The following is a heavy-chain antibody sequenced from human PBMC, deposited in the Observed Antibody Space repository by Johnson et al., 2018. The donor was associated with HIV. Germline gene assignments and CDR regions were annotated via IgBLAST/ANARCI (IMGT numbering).Heavy chain of an antibody. Sequence: QVQLVESGGGLVQPGGFLRLSCAAHGFSVSSNFMSWVRQAPGKGLEWVAFIRYDGSNKYYADSVKGRFIISRDNSKNTLYLQINSLRAEDTAVYYCARYLMDSSDYPPDAFDVWGQGTMVTVSS. V-gene: IGHV3-30*02. CDR1: GFSVSSNF. J-gene: IGHJ3*01. CDR2: IRYDGSNK. D-gene: IGHD3-22*01. CDR3: ARYLMDSSDYPPDAFDV.